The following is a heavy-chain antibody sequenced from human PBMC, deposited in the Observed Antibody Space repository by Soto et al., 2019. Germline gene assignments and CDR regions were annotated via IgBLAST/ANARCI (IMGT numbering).Heavy chain of an antibody. CDR2: IKMDGNEK. CDR1: GFTFSRYW. CDR3: ARWDCRGDACYFLDS. Sequence: GGSLRLSCAASGFTFSRYWMSWVRQAPGKGLEWLAGIKMDGNEKYYVDSVKGRFTISRDNPKNSLYLQMISLRVEDSAVYYCARWDCRGDACYFLDSWGQGTVVTV. J-gene: IGHJ4*02. V-gene: IGHV3-7*01. D-gene: IGHD2-21*02.